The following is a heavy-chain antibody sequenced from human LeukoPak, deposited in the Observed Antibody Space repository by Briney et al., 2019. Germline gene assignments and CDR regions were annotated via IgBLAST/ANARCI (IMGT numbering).Heavy chain of an antibody. Sequence: GESLKISCKGSGYSFTSYWIGWVRQMPGKGLEWMGIIYPGGSDTRYSPSFQGQVTISADKSISTAYLQWSSLKASDTAMYYCARKYSSSWHPFDYWGQGTLVTVSS. J-gene: IGHJ4*02. CDR2: IYPGGSDT. CDR1: GYSFTSYW. D-gene: IGHD6-13*01. CDR3: ARKYSSSWHPFDY. V-gene: IGHV5-51*01.